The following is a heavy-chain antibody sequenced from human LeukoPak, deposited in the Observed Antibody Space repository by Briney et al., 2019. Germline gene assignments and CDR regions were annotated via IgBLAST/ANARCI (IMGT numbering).Heavy chain of an antibody. Sequence: SETLSLTCAVSGYSISSGYYWGWIRPPPGKGLEWIGILYHSGSTYYNPSLKSRVTISVDTSKNQFSLKLSSVTAADTAVYYCARDGRGAEVDFWGQGTLVTVSS. D-gene: IGHD3-10*01. V-gene: IGHV4-38-2*02. CDR3: ARDGRGAEVDF. CDR1: GYSISSGYY. CDR2: LYHSGST. J-gene: IGHJ4*02.